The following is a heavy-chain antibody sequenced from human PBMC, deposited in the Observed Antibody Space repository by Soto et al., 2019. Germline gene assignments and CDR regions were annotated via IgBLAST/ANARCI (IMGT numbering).Heavy chain of an antibody. CDR1: GYTFTGYY. V-gene: IGHV1-2*02. D-gene: IGHD2-15*01. CDR2: SNPNSGGT. Sequence: GASVKVSCKASGYTFTGYYMHWVRQAPGQGLEWMRWSNPNSGGTNYAQKFQGRVTMTRDTSISTAYMELSRLRSDDTAVYYCARDSAIVVGYYYYGMDVWGQGTTVTVSS. J-gene: IGHJ6*02. CDR3: ARDSAIVVGYYYYGMDV.